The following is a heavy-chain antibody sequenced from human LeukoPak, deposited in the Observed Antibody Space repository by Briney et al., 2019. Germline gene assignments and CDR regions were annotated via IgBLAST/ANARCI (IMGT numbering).Heavy chain of an antibody. J-gene: IGHJ4*02. D-gene: IGHD3-3*01. CDR2: ISGSGGFT. V-gene: IGHV3-23*01. CDR1: GFTFSDYA. Sequence: PGGSLRLSCVASGFTFSDYAMSWVRQAPGQGLEWVSAISGSGGFTYYADSVKGRFTISRDNSKNTLYLQMNSLRPEDSALYYCVKGDENNDFWSGYFDYWGQGTLVTVPS. CDR3: VKGDENNDFWSGYFDY.